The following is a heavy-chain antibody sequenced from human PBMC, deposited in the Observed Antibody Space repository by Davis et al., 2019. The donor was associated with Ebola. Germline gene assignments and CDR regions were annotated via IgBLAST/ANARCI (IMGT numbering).Heavy chain of an antibody. Sequence: GESLKISCAASGFTFSSYAMSWVRQAPGKGLEWVSSISSSSSYIYYADSVKGRFTISRDNAKNSLYLQMNSLRAEDTAVYYCARAPRGGYFDYWGQGTLVTVSS. D-gene: IGHD3-16*01. CDR3: ARAPRGGYFDY. J-gene: IGHJ4*02. CDR2: ISSSSSYI. V-gene: IGHV3-21*01. CDR1: GFTFSSYA.